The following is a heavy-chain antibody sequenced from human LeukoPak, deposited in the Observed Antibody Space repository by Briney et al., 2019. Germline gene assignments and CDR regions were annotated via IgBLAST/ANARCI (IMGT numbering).Heavy chain of an antibody. CDR3: VREVSWGYYYYMDV. V-gene: IGHV4-34*01. D-gene: IGHD3-16*01. Sequence: SETLSLTCAVYGGSFSGYYWSWIRQPPGKGLEWIGEINHSGSTNYDPSLKSRVTISVDTSKTQFSLKLSSVSAADTAVYYWVREVSWGYYYYMDVWGKGTTVTVSS. CDR1: GGSFSGYY. J-gene: IGHJ6*03. CDR2: INHSGST.